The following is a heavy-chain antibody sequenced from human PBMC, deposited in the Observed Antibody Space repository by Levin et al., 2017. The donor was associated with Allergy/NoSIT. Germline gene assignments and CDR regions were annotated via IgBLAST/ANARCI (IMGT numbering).Heavy chain of an antibody. Sequence: AASVKVSCKGSGYSFTSYWIGWVRQMPGKGLEWMGIIYPGDSDTRYSPSFQGQVTISADKSISTAYLQWSSLKASDTAMYYCARHNGRVTTGTTHFGYWGQGTLVTVSS. CDR3: ARHNGRVTTGTTHFGY. CDR1: GYSFTSYW. J-gene: IGHJ4*02. V-gene: IGHV5-51*01. D-gene: IGHD1-1*01. CDR2: IYPGDSDT.